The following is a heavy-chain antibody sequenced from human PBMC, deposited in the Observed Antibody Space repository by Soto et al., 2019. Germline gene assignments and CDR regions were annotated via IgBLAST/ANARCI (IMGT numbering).Heavy chain of an antibody. J-gene: IGHJ6*02. V-gene: IGHV4-39*07. Sequence: SETLSLTCSVSGASITSSDYYWGLIRQPPGQGLEWIGSIYGGSTYYNPSLKSRVTISVDTSKNQFSLRLSSVTAADTAVYYCARGGRRSPGMDGWGQGTTVTVXS. CDR2: IYGGST. CDR1: GASITSSDYY. CDR3: ARGGRRSPGMDG.